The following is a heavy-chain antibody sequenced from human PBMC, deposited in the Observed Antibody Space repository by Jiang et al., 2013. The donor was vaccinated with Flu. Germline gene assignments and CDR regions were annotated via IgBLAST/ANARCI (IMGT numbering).Heavy chain of an antibody. CDR1: GGSISSSSYY. Sequence: GPGLVKPSETLSLTCTVSGGSISSSSYYWGWIRQPPGKGLEWIGSIYYSGSTYYNPSLKSRVTISVDTSKNQFSLKLSSVTAADTAVYYCARQYCSSTSCYRVLYYYYGMDVWGQGTTVTVSS. J-gene: IGHJ6*02. CDR3: ARQYCSSTSCYRVLYYYYGMDV. D-gene: IGHD2-2*02. CDR2: IYYSGST. V-gene: IGHV4-39*01.